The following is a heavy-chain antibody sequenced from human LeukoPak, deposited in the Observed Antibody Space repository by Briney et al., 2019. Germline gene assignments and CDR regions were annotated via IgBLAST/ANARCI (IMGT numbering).Heavy chain of an antibody. CDR2: IYTSGST. Sequence: SETLSLTCTVSGGSISSYYWSWIRQPPGKGLEWIGYIYTSGSTNYNPSLKSRVTISVGTSKNQFSLKLSSVTAADTAVYYCARGIYSMVRGVPNWFDPWGQGTLVTVSS. D-gene: IGHD3-10*01. CDR1: GGSISSYY. J-gene: IGHJ5*02. CDR3: ARGIYSMVRGVPNWFDP. V-gene: IGHV4-4*09.